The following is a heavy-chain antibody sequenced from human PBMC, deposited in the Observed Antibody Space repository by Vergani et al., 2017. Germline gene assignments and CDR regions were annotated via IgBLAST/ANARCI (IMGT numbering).Heavy chain of an antibody. CDR3: ATVSRVGATTPYYFDY. CDR1: GYTLTELS. J-gene: IGHJ4*02. D-gene: IGHD1-26*01. CDR2: FDPEDGET. V-gene: IGHV1-24*01. Sequence: QVQLVQSGAEVKKPGASVKVSCKGSGYTLTELSMHWVRQAPGKGLEWMGGFDPEDGETIYAQKFQGRVTMTEDTSTDTAYMELSSLRSEDTAVYYCATVSRVGATTPYYFDYWGQGTLVTVSS.